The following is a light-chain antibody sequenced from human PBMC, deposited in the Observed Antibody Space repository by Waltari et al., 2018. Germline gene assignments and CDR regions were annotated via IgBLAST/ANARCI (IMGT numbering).Light chain of an antibody. CDR2: GGT. CDR1: QSVSRA. CDR3: QHYVRLPAT. V-gene: IGKV3-20*01. Sequence: EIVLTQSPGTLSLSPGERATLSCRASQSVSRALAWYQHKPGLAPRLLIYGGTRATGIPDRFSGSGYGTDFSLTISRLEPEDFAVYYCQHYVRLPATFGQGTKVEIK. J-gene: IGKJ1*01.